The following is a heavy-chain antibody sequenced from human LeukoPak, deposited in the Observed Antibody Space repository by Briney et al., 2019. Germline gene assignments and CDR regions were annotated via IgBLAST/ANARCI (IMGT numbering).Heavy chain of an antibody. CDR1: GFTFSSYG. CDR3: ARIHSGSYSFDY. V-gene: IGHV3-33*03. CDR2: IWYDGSNK. Sequence: GGSLRLSCAASGFTFSSYGMHWVRQAPGKGLEWVAVIWYDGSNKYYADSVKGRFTISRDNAKNSLYLQMNSLRAEDTAVYYCARIHSGSYSFDYWGQGTLVTVSS. J-gene: IGHJ4*02. D-gene: IGHD1-26*01.